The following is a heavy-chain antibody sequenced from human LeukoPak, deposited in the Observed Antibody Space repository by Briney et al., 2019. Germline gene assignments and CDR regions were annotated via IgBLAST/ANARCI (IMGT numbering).Heavy chain of an antibody. CDR1: GGSISSHS. CDR3: ARAALLRYFDWSHFGNWFDP. V-gene: IGHV4-4*07. D-gene: IGHD3-9*01. J-gene: IGHJ5*02. Sequence: SETLSLTCTVSGGSISSHSWSWIRQPAGKGLEWIGRIFTSGNTYYNPSLKSRVIMSVDTSKNQFSLKMSSVTAAYTAVYYCARAALLRYFDWSHFGNWFDPWGQGTLVTVSS. CDR2: IFTSGNT.